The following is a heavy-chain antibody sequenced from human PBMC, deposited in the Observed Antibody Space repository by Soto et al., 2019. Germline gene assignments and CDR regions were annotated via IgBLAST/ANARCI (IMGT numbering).Heavy chain of an antibody. CDR3: ARGLTVYYDFWSGYYYLGWFDP. CDR2: INAGNGNT. V-gene: IGHV1-3*01. CDR1: GYTFTSYA. J-gene: IGHJ5*02. D-gene: IGHD3-3*01. Sequence: GASVKVSCKASGYTFTSYAMHWVRQAPGQRLEWMGWINAGNGNTKYSQKFQGRVTITRDTSASTAYMELSSLRSEDTAVYYCARGLTVYYDFWSGYYYLGWFDPWGQGTLVTVS.